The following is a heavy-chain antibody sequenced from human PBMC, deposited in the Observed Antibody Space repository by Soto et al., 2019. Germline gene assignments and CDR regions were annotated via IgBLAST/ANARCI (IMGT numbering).Heavy chain of an antibody. J-gene: IGHJ4*02. Sequence: EVQLVESGGGLVQPGGSLRRSCAASGFTFSSYNMNWVRQAPGKGLEWVSYISYGNPSIYYADSVKGRFTISRDNAKDSLFLQMNSLRDEDTAVYYCARGVSGGRPSVYWGLGTLDTVSS. CDR1: GFTFSSYN. CDR3: ARGVSGGRPSVY. V-gene: IGHV3-48*02. D-gene: IGHD3-3*01. CDR2: ISYGNPSI.